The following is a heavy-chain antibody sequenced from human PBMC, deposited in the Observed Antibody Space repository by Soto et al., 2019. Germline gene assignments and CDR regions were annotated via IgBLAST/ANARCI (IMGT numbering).Heavy chain of an antibody. Sequence: QVQLVESGGGGVQPGRSLRLSCAASGFTFSSYAMHWVRQAPGKGLEWVAVISYDGSNKYYADSVKGRFTISRDNSKNTLYLQMNSLRAEDTAVYYCARGICSGGSCYGGVDAFDIWGQGKMIIVYS. CDR2: ISYDGSNK. V-gene: IGHV3-30-3*01. CDR3: ARGICSGGSCYGGVDAFDI. D-gene: IGHD2-15*01. CDR1: GFTFSSYA. J-gene: IGHJ3*02.